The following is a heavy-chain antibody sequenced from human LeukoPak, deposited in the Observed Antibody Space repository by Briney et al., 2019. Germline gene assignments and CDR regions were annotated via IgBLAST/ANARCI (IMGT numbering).Heavy chain of an antibody. CDR2: INPNSGGT. Sequence: ASVKVSCKASGYTFTGYYMHWVRQAPGQGLEWMGWINPNSGGTNYAQKFQGRVTMTRDTSISTAYMELSRLRSDDTAAYYCARVLTIFGVEFDYWGQGTLVTVSS. CDR1: GYTFTGYY. D-gene: IGHD3-3*01. V-gene: IGHV1-2*02. J-gene: IGHJ4*02. CDR3: ARVLTIFGVEFDY.